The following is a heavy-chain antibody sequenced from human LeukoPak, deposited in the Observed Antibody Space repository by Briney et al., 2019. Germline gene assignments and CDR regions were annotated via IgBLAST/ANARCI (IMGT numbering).Heavy chain of an antibody. CDR2: IKPNSGGT. V-gene: IGHV1-2*02. D-gene: IGHD3-22*01. CDR3: ARAGIWDYSDSSGYHNGAFDM. J-gene: IGHJ3*02. CDR1: GYTFTSYY. Sequence: ASVKVSCKASGYTFTSYYMHWVRQAPGQGLEWRGWIKPNSGGTNYAQKFQGRVTMTRDTSISTTYMELTRLRSDDTAVYYCARAGIWDYSDSSGYHNGAFDMWGQGTMVTVSS.